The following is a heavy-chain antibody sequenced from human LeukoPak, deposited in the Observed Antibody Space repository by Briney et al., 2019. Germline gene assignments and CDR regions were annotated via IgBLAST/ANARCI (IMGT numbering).Heavy chain of an antibody. CDR1: GYTFTSYD. J-gene: IGHJ3*02. CDR3: AIVGNHDACDI. CDR2: MNPNSGNT. D-gene: IGHD1-14*01. V-gene: IGHV1-8*01. Sequence: ASVTVSCKASGYTFTSYDINWVRQATGQGLEWMGWMNPNSGNTGYAQKCQGRVTMPKHNSLSTAYMDLSSLRSEDTAVYYCAIVGNHDACDIWRQGTMVTVCS.